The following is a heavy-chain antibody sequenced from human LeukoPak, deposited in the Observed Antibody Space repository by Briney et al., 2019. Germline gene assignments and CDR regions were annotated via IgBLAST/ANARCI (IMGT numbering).Heavy chain of an antibody. CDR1: GFTVSSNY. CDR3: AELGITMIGGV. D-gene: IGHD3-10*02. CDR2: IYSGGST. Sequence: GGSLRLSCAASGFTVSSNYMSWVRQAPGKGLGWVSVIYSGGSTYYADSVKGRFTISRDNSKNTLYLQMNSLRAEDTAVYYCAELGITMIGGVWGKGTTVTISP. J-gene: IGHJ6*04. V-gene: IGHV3-66*01.